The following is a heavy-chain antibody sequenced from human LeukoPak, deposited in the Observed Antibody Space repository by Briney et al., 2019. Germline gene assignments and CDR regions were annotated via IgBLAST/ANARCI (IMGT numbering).Heavy chain of an antibody. CDR3: ARDGGTGYFDY. D-gene: IGHD3-16*01. Sequence: SQTLSLTCTVSGGSISSGSYYWSWIRQPAGERLEWIGRIFSSGSTNYNPSLKSRVTISVGTSKNQFFLWLSSVTAADTAVYYCARDGGTGYFDYWGQGTLVTVSS. CDR1: GGSISSGSYY. V-gene: IGHV4-61*02. CDR2: IFSSGST. J-gene: IGHJ4*02.